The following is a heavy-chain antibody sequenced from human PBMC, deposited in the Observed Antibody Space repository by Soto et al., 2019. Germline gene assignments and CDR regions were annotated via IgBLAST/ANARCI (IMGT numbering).Heavy chain of an antibody. Sequence: GGSLRLSCAASGFTFSSYWMSWVRQAPGKGLEWVANIKQDGSEKYYVESVKGRFTISRDNAKNSLYLQMNSLKAEDTAVYYCARRRTGTTPCYGMDVWCQGTTVTVSS. CDR2: IKQDGSEK. V-gene: IGHV3-7*03. J-gene: IGHJ6*02. CDR3: ARRRTGTTPCYGMDV. CDR1: GFTFSSYW. D-gene: IGHD1-1*01.